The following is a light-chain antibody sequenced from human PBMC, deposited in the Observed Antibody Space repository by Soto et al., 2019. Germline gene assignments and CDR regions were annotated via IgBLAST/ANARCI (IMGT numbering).Light chain of an antibody. CDR3: QEYNRYSRT. Sequence: DIQMTQSPSSVSASVGDRVTITSRARQNIHTYLARNQQKPAKAPILLIFDASSLESGDPPTFSGSGSWTEFTLIIGSLQTDDFGTYYCQEYNRYSRTFGQGTKVDIK. CDR2: DAS. V-gene: IGKV1-5*01. J-gene: IGKJ1*01. CDR1: QNIHTY.